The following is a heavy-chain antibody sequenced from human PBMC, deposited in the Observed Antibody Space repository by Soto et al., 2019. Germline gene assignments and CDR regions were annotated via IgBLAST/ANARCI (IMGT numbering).Heavy chain of an antibody. J-gene: IGHJ6*02. D-gene: IGHD6-13*01. CDR2: ISASGEST. Sequence: EVQLLESGGGLVQPGGCLRLSCTASGFTFSTYAMSWVRQAPGKGLEWVSAISASGESTYSADSVKGRFTISRDNAKNLLSLQMNSLGDEDTAVYYCAREARDSRSRTTGMDVWGQGTTVTVSS. V-gene: IGHV3-23*01. CDR1: GFTFSTYA. CDR3: AREARDSRSRTTGMDV.